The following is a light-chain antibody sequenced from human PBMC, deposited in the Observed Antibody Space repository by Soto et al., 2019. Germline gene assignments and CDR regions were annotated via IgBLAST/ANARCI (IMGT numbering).Light chain of an antibody. CDR1: SSDVGGYNY. CDR2: EVS. Sequence: QSALTQPPSASGSPGQSVTISCTGTSSDVGGYNYVSWYQQHRGKAPKLMIYEVSKRPSGVPDRFSGSKSGNTASLTVSGLQAEDEADYYCSSYAGSNNFVVFGTGTKLTVL. V-gene: IGLV2-8*01. CDR3: SSYAGSNNFVV. J-gene: IGLJ1*01.